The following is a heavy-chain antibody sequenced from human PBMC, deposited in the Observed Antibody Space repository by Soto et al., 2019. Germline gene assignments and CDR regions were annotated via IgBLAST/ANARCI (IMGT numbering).Heavy chain of an antibody. CDR2: IKSDGSVK. D-gene: IGHD2-2*01. V-gene: IGHV3-74*01. Sequence: PVVSLILSCSSSVFTIIKYLIHLFLQAPGKGLVWVSRIKSDGSVKNYADSMEGRFTISRDTAKNTVYLEMNNLRADDTAMYYCERDTEPGRKWFEPWGKGKMVNVSS. J-gene: IGHJ5*02. CDR3: ERDTEPGRKWFEP. CDR1: VFTIIKYL.